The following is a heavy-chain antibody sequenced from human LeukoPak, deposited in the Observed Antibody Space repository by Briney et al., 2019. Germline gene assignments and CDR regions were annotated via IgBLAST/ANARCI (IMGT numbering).Heavy chain of an antibody. Sequence: SETLSLTCTVSGGSTSSYYWSWIRQPAGKGLEWIGRICTSGSTNYNPSLKSRVTMSIDTSKNQFSLKLTSVTAADTAVYFCARDRPYYYDSSGYYTGMDVWGQGTTVTVSS. V-gene: IGHV4-4*07. J-gene: IGHJ6*02. CDR1: GGSTSSYY. CDR2: ICTSGST. CDR3: ARDRPYYYDSSGYYTGMDV. D-gene: IGHD3-22*01.